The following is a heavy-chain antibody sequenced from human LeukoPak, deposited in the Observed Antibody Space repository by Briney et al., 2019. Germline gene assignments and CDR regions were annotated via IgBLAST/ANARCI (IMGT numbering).Heavy chain of an antibody. CDR1: GGTFSSYA. D-gene: IGHD2-2*01. J-gene: IGHJ4*02. CDR3: ARGAQRYCSSTSCYGPFDY. Sequence: SVKVSCKASGGTFSSYAISWVRRAPGQGFEWMGGIIPIFGTANYAQKFQGRVTITTDESTSTAYMELSSLRSEDTAVYYCARGAQRYCSSTSCYGPFDYWGQGTLVTVSS. CDR2: IIPIFGTA. V-gene: IGHV1-69*05.